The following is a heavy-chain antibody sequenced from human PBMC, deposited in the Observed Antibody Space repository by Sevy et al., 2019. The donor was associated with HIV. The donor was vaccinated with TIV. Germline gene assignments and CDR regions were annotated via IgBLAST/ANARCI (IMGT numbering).Heavy chain of an antibody. CDR3: ARVYSYGKNDAFDI. V-gene: IGHV3-53*01. D-gene: IGHD5-18*01. J-gene: IGHJ3*02. CDR1: GFTVSSNY. Sequence: GVSLRLSCAASGFTVSSNYMSWVRQAPGKGLEWVSVIYSGGSTYYADSVKGRFTISRDNSKNTLYLQMNSLRAEDTAVYYCARVYSYGKNDAFDIWGQGTMVTVSS. CDR2: IYSGGST.